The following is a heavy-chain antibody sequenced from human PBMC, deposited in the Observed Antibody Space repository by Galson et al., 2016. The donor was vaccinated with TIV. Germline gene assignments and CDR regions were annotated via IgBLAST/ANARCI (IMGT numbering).Heavy chain of an antibody. CDR1: GYRFIGYY. CDR2: INPGNGDT. V-gene: IGHV1-2*02. Sequence: SVKVSCKASGYRFIGYYIHWVRQAPGRGPEWMGCINPGNGDTKYAQIFQGSVTLTWDTSVSTDYMELTSLRSDDTAVYFCAKESDWGVAEFDFWGQGPPVSVSS. D-gene: IGHD2-21*01. J-gene: IGHJ4*02. CDR3: AKESDWGVAEFDF.